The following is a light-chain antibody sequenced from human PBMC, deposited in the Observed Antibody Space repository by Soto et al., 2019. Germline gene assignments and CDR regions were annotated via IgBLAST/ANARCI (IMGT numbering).Light chain of an antibody. CDR1: QSISTY. Sequence: EIVLTQSPATLSLSPGERATLSCRASQSISTYLAWYQQKPGQAPRLLIYDASNRATGIPARFSGTGSGTDFTLTIRSLEPEDSAVYYCQQRSNWPRALTFGGGTKVEIK. CDR2: DAS. J-gene: IGKJ4*01. V-gene: IGKV3-11*01. CDR3: QQRSNWPRALT.